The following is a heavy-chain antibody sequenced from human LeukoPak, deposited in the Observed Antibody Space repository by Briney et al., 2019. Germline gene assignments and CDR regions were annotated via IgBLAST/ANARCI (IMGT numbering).Heavy chain of an antibody. CDR2: SHYSGST. Sequence: PSETLSLTCTVSGDSIRSSRYHWAWIRQPSGKGLEWIGSSHYSGSTYYNPSLKSRVTISVDTPKNQLSLKLNSATSSDTAVYFCARRDYGGLLDYWGQGTLVTVSS. CDR1: GDSIRSSRYH. J-gene: IGHJ4*02. D-gene: IGHD4-23*01. V-gene: IGHV4-39*01. CDR3: ARRDYGGLLDY.